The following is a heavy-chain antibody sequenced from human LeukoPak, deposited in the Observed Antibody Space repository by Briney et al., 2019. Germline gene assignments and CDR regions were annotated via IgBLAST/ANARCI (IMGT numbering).Heavy chain of an antibody. CDR2: INPNSGGT. J-gene: IGHJ4*02. V-gene: IGHV1-2*02. D-gene: IGHD3-3*01. CDR3: AGDGSYDFWSGYLNY. CDR1: GYTFTGYY. Sequence: GASVKVSCKASGYTFTGYYMHRVRQAPGQGLEWMGWINPNSGGTNYAQKFQGRVTMTRDTSISTAYMELSRLRSDDTAVYYCAGDGSYDFWSGYLNYWGQGTLVTVSS.